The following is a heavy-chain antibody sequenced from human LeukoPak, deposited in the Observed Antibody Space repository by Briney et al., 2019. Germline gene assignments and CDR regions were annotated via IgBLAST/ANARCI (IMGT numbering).Heavy chain of an antibody. CDR2: ISPDGSTT. CDR3: TRDFDFSSAI. CDR1: GFTFSSYW. D-gene: IGHD3-3*01. Sequence: GGSLRISCAASGFTFSSYWMHWVRQAPGKGLVWVSRISPDGSTTGHADSVKGRFTTSRDNAKNTLFLQMNSLRAEDTAVYYCTRDFDFSSAIWGQGTLVTASS. V-gene: IGHV3-74*01. J-gene: IGHJ4*02.